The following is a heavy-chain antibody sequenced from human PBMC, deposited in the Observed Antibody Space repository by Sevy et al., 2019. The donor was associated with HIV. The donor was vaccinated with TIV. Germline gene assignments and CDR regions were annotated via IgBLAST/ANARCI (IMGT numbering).Heavy chain of an antibody. V-gene: IGHV3-30*04. J-gene: IGHJ4*02. CDR3: ASDPDITMVRGYGDY. D-gene: IGHD3-10*01. CDR1: GFTFSSYA. CDR2: ISYDGSNK. Sequence: GGSLRLSCAASGFTFSSYAMHWVRQAPGKGLEWVAVISYDGSNKYYADSVKGRFTISRDNSKNTLYLQMNSLRAEDTAVYYCASDPDITMVRGYGDYWGQGTLVTVSS.